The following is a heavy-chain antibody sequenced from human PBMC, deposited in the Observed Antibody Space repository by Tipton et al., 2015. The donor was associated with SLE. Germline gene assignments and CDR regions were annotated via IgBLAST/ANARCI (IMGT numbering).Heavy chain of an antibody. Sequence: LRLSCAVSGYSISSGYYWGWIRQTPGKGLEWIGAINHSGSTNYNPSLQSRVTISVDTSKNQFSLKLSSVTAADTAIFYCARGRNNGGNWDWFDPWGQGTLVTVSS. D-gene: IGHD4-23*01. CDR2: INHSGST. V-gene: IGHV4-38-2*01. CDR3: ARGRNNGGNWDWFDP. J-gene: IGHJ5*02. CDR1: GYSISSGYY.